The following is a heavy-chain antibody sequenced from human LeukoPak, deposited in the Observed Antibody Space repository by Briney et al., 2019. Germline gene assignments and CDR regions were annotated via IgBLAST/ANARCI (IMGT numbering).Heavy chain of an antibody. CDR3: ARGIGDPPGYSSGWWFRGPPSPDY. J-gene: IGHJ4*02. V-gene: IGHV1-2*02. CDR2: INPNSGGT. Sequence: ASVKVSCKASGYTFTGYYMHWVRQAPGQGLEWMGWINPNSGGTNYAQKFQGRVTMTRDTSISTAYMELSRLRSDDTAVYYCARGIGDPPGYSSGWWFRGPPSPDYWGQGTLVTVSS. D-gene: IGHD6-19*01. CDR1: GYTFTGYY.